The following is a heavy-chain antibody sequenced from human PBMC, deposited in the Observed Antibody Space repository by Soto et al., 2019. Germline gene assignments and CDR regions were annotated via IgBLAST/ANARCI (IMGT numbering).Heavy chain of an antibody. CDR2: IYYSGST. J-gene: IGHJ6*02. CDR1: GGSISSYY. Sequence: LSLTCTVSGGSISSYYWSWIRQPPGKGLAWIGYIYYSGSTNYNPSLKSRVTISVDTSKNQSSLKLSSVTAADTAVYYCARDSRVVVAAYSLLGMDVWGQGTTVTVSS. D-gene: IGHD2-15*01. CDR3: ARDSRVVVAAYSLLGMDV. V-gene: IGHV4-59*01.